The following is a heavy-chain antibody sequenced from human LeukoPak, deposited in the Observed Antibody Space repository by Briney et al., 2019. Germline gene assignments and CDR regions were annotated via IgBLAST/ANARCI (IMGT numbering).Heavy chain of an antibody. V-gene: IGHV4-59*01. CDR3: ARGRLRLGELYPYYFDY. J-gene: IGHJ4*02. CDR1: GGSISSYY. Sequence: SETLSLTCTVSGGSISSYYWSWIRQPPGKGLEWIGYIYYSGSTNYNPSLKSRVTISVDTSKNQFSLKLSSVTAADTAVYYCARGRLRLGELYPYYFDYWGQGTQDTVSS. D-gene: IGHD3-16*01. CDR2: IYYSGST.